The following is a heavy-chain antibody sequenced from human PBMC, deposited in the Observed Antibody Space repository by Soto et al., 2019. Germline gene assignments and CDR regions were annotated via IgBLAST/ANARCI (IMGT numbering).Heavy chain of an antibody. CDR3: ARLDYYDSSGYYPGNNY. Sequence: GGSLILSCAASGFTFSDYYMSWIRQAPGKGLEWVSYISSSGSTIYYADSVKGRFTISRDNAKNSLYLQMNSLKASDTAMYYCARLDYYDSSGYYPGNNYWGQGTLVTVSS. D-gene: IGHD3-22*01. CDR1: GFTFSDYY. J-gene: IGHJ4*02. V-gene: IGHV3-11*01. CDR2: ISSSGSTI.